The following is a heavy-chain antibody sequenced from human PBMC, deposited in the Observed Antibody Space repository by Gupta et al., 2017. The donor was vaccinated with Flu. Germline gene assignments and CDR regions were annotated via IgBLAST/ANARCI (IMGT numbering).Heavy chain of an antibody. V-gene: IGHV4-39*01. Sequence: QLQESGPGLVKPAETLSLTCSVSGASIKWNEGYWGWVRQTPGKGLEWVLSLDYNGRTYRNPSLNSRVTMSVDPAKKQFSLKLTGVTASDTAVYYCASSGSYDVFDTWGQGIRVTVSS. CDR3: ASSGSYDVFDT. CDR2: LDYNGRT. J-gene: IGHJ4*02. CDR1: GASIKWNEGY. D-gene: IGHD3-9*01.